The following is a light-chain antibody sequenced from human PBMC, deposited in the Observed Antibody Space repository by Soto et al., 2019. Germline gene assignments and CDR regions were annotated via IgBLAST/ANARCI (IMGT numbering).Light chain of an antibody. J-gene: IGKJ2*01. CDR3: QQYKTYSRT. V-gene: IGKV1-5*03. Sequence: DIQMTQSPSTLSASVGDRVTITCRASQSISPWLAWYQQKPGKAPKILIYKASSLESGVPSRFSGSASGTEFTLTISSLQPDDFATYYCQQYKTYSRTFGQGTKLEIK. CDR1: QSISPW. CDR2: KAS.